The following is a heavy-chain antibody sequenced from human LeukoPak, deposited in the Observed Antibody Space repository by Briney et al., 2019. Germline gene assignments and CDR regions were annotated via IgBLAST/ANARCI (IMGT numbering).Heavy chain of an antibody. Sequence: GGSLRLSCAASGFTFRSYWMHWVRQAPGKGLVWVSRINSDGSSTSYADSVKGRFTISRDNAKNTLYLQMNSLRAEDTALYYCAKDGCPTCYHWDAFDIWGQGTMVTVSS. V-gene: IGHV3-74*01. CDR3: AKDGCPTCYHWDAFDI. CDR2: INSDGSST. CDR1: GFTFRSYW. D-gene: IGHD2-2*01. J-gene: IGHJ3*02.